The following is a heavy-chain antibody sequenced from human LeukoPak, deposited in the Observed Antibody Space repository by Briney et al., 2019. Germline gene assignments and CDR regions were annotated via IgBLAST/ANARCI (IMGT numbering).Heavy chain of an antibody. CDR1: GGSISSYY. V-gene: IGHV4-59*01. CDR2: IYYSGTT. D-gene: IGHD3-10*01. Sequence: PSETLSLTCTVSGGSISSYYWTWIRQPPGKGLEWIGYIYYSGTTNYNPSLKSRVTISVDTSKNQFSLKLSSVTAADTAVYYCARAYYGSGNTYYFDYWGQGTLVTVSS. CDR3: ARAYYGSGNTYYFDY. J-gene: IGHJ4*02.